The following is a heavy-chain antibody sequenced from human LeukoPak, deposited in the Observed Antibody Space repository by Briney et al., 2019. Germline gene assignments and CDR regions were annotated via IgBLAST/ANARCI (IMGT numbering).Heavy chain of an antibody. CDR1: GFTVSSNY. Sequence: PGGSLRLSCAASGFTVSSNYMSWVRQAPGKGLEWVSVIYSGGSTYYADSVKGRFTISRDNSQNTLYLQMNSLRAEDTAVYYCARGGTMVRGVITIWGQGTLVTVSS. CDR3: ARGGTMVRGVITI. D-gene: IGHD3-10*01. J-gene: IGHJ4*02. CDR2: IYSGGST. V-gene: IGHV3-53*01.